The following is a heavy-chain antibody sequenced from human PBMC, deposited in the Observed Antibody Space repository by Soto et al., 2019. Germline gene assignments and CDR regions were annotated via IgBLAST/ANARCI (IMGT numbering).Heavy chain of an antibody. Sequence: ASVKVSCKTSGYNFDNYGGNWLRQAPGQGPEWMGWINPNSGGTNYAQKFQGWVTMTRDTSISTAYMELSRLRSDDTAVYYCAIFYGDYGFYFDYWGQGTLVTVSS. D-gene: IGHD4-17*01. J-gene: IGHJ4*02. CDR1: GYNFDNYG. V-gene: IGHV1-2*04. CDR2: INPNSGGT. CDR3: AIFYGDYGFYFDY.